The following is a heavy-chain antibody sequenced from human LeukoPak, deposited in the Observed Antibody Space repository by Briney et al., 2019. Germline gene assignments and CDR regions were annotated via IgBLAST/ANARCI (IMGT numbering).Heavy chain of an antibody. J-gene: IGHJ6*02. Sequence: PGGSLRLSCAASGFTFSSYGMHWVRQAPGKGLEWVAVISYDGSNKYYADSVKGRFTISRDNSKNTLYLQMNSLRAEDTAVYYCATLVNVAGYGMDVWGQGTTVTVSS. D-gene: IGHD6-6*01. CDR3: ATLVNVAGYGMDV. CDR2: ISYDGSNK. CDR1: GFTFSSYG. V-gene: IGHV3-30*03.